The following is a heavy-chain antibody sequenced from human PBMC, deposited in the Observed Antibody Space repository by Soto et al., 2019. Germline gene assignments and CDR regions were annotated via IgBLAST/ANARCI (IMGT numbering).Heavy chain of an antibody. CDR3: ARVTYYYDSSGYAYYGMDV. V-gene: IGHV1-69*06. D-gene: IGHD3-22*01. Sequence: EASVKVSCKASGGTFSSYAISWVRQAPGQGLEWMGGIIPIFGTANYAQKFQGRVTITADKSTSTAYMELSSLRSEDTAVYYCARVTYYYDSSGYAYYGMDVWGQGTTVTVSS. CDR1: GGTFSSYA. J-gene: IGHJ6*02. CDR2: IIPIFGTA.